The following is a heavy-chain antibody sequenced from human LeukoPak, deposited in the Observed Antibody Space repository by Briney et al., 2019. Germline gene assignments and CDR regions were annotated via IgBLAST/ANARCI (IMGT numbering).Heavy chain of an antibody. CDR1: GLTFSSYG. J-gene: IGHJ4*02. V-gene: IGHV3-23*01. CDR2: ISGSGGST. CDR3: AKEQGYDILTGYYLRYYFDY. Sequence: GGSLRLSCAASGLTFSSYGMSWVRQAPGKGLEWVSAISGSGGSTYYADSVKGRFTISRDNSKNTLYLQMNSLRAEDTAVYYCAKEQGYDILTGYYLRYYFDYWGQGTLVTVSS. D-gene: IGHD3-9*01.